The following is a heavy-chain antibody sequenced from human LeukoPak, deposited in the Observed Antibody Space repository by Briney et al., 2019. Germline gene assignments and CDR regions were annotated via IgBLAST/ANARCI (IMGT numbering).Heavy chain of an antibody. CDR3: ARERYSGYDSLGLGAFDI. D-gene: IGHD5-12*01. Sequence: GGSLRLSCAGSGFTFSTSGMNWVRQAPGEGLELVSFIGTGSSDIYYVDSLKGRFIISRDNAKNSLYLQMNSLRAEDTAVYYCARERYSGYDSLGLGAFDIWGQGTMVTVSS. V-gene: IGHV3-21*05. CDR2: IGTGSSDI. CDR1: GFTFSTSG. J-gene: IGHJ3*02.